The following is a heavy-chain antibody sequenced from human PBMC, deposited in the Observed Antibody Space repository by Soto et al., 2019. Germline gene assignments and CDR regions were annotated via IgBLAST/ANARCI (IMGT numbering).Heavy chain of an antibody. CDR1: GFTFSSYG. D-gene: IGHD3-10*01. J-gene: IGHJ4*02. Sequence: QVQLVESGGGVVQPGRSLRLSCAASGFTFSSYGMHWVRQAPGKGLEWVAVISYDGSNKYYADSVKGRFTISRDNSKNTLYLQMNSLRAEDTAVYYCAKASSGSYYNALDYWGQGTLVTVSS. CDR3: AKASSGSYYNALDY. V-gene: IGHV3-30*18. CDR2: ISYDGSNK.